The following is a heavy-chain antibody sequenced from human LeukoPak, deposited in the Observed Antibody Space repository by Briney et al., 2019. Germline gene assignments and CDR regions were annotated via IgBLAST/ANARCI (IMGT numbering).Heavy chain of an antibody. J-gene: IGHJ4*02. V-gene: IGHV3-30*04. CDR3: ARVNGSSWDFDY. CDR1: GFTFSSYA. D-gene: IGHD6-13*01. Sequence: GGSLRLSCAASGFTFSSYAMHWVRQAPGKGLEWVAVISYDGSNKYYADSVKSRFTISRDNSKNTLYLQMNSLRAEDTAVYYCARVNGSSWDFDYWGQGTLVTVSS. CDR2: ISYDGSNK.